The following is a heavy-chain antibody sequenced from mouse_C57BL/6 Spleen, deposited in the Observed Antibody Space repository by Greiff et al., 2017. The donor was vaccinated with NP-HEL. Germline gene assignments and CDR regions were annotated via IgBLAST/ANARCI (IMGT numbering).Heavy chain of an antibody. D-gene: IGHD1-1*01. V-gene: IGHV1-74*01. CDR1: GYTFTSYW. J-gene: IGHJ1*03. Sequence: QVQLQHPGAELVKPGASVKVSCKASGYTFTSYWMHWVKQRPGQGLEWIGRIHPSDSDTNYNQKFKGKAKLTVDKSSSTAYMQLSSLTSEDSAVYYCAIGAITTVVAHWYFDVWGTGTTVTVSS. CDR3: AIGAITTVVAHWYFDV. CDR2: IHPSDSDT.